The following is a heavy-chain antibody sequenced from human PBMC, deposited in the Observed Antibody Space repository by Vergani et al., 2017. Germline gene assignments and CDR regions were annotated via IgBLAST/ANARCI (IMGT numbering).Heavy chain of an antibody. CDR2: IYYSGST. Sequence: QLQLQESGPGLVKPSETLSLTCTVSGGSISSSSYYWGWIRQPPGKGLEWIGSIYYSGSTYYNPSLKSRVTISVDTSKNQFSLKLSSVTAADTAVYYCARHQAVLRSFDWLLPLDYWGQGTLVTVSS. CDR1: GGSISSSSYY. V-gene: IGHV4-39*01. D-gene: IGHD3-9*01. J-gene: IGHJ4*02. CDR3: ARHQAVLRSFDWLLPLDY.